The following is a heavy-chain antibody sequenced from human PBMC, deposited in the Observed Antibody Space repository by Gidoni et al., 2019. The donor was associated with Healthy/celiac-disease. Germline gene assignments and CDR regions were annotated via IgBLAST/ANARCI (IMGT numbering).Heavy chain of an antibody. CDR3: ASYDFWSGYPFDY. V-gene: IGHV3-21*01. CDR2: ISSSSSYI. CDR1: GLTFSSYS. J-gene: IGHJ4*02. D-gene: IGHD3-3*01. Sequence: EVQLVESGGGLVKPGGSLRLSCAASGLTFSSYSMNWVRQAPGKGLEWVSSISSSSSYIYYADSVKGRFTISRDNAKNSLYLQMNSLRAEDTAVYYCASYDFWSGYPFDYWGQGTLVTVSS.